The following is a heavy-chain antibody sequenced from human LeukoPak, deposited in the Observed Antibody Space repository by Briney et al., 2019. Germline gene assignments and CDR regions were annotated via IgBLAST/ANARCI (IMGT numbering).Heavy chain of an antibody. J-gene: IGHJ4*02. CDR3: AKDLPHSSPTLRY. D-gene: IGHD6-19*01. CDR2: ISWNSGSI. V-gene: IGHV3-9*01. Sequence: PGGSLRLSCAASGFTFDDYAMHWVRQAPGKGLEWVSGISWNSGSIGYADSVKGRFTISRDNAKNSLYLQMNSLRAEDTALYYCAKDLPHSSPTLRYWGQGTLVTVSS. CDR1: GFTFDDYA.